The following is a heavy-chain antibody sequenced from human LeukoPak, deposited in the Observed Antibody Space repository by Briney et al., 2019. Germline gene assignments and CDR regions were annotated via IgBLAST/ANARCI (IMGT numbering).Heavy chain of an antibody. CDR3: AKVFPLVSSDYYQGRGGYYFAN. J-gene: IGHJ4*02. CDR2: ISSSGSSI. V-gene: IGHV3-11*04. D-gene: IGHD3-22*01. Sequence: GGSLRLSCAASGFTFSDYYMSWIRQAPGKGLEWVSYISSSGSSIYYADSVKGRFTISRDNAKNSLYLQMNSLRAEDTAVYYCAKVFPLVSSDYYQGRGGYYFANWGQGTLVTVSS. CDR1: GFTFSDYY.